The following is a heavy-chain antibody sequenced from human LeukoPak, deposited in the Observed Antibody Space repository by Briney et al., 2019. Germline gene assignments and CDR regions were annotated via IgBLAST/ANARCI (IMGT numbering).Heavy chain of an antibody. J-gene: IGHJ3*02. CDR2: TYHSGST. Sequence: SETLSLTCAVSGGSISSSNWWSWVRQPPGKGLEWIGETYHSGSTNYNPSLKSRVTISVDKSKNQFSLKLSSVTAADTAVYYCARERIQLWSHDAFDIWGQGTMVTVSS. CDR1: GGSISSSNW. CDR3: ARERIQLWSHDAFDI. D-gene: IGHD5-18*01. V-gene: IGHV4-4*02.